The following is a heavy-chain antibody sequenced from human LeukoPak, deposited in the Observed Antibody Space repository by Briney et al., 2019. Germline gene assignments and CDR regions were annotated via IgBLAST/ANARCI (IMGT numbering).Heavy chain of an antibody. V-gene: IGHV3-53*01. Sequence: GGSLRLSCAASRFTFSSYSMSWVRQAPGKGLEWVSVIYSGGSTYYADSVKGRFTISRDNSKNTLYLQMNSLRAEDTAVYYCARDREDIVVVPAATSNYYYYYYMDVWGKGTTVTISS. CDR1: RFTFSSYS. J-gene: IGHJ6*03. CDR3: ARDREDIVVVPAATSNYYYYYYMDV. CDR2: IYSGGST. D-gene: IGHD2-2*01.